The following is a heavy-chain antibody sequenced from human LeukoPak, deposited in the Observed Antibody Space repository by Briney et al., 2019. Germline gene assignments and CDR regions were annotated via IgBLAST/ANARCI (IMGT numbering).Heavy chain of an antibody. Sequence: ASVKVSCKASGYTFTSYYMHWVRQAPGQGLEWMGWINPNSGGTNYAQKFQGRVTMTRDTSISTAYMELSRLRSDDTAVYYCAREVGATYYMDVWGKGTTVTVSS. CDR2: INPNSGGT. CDR3: AREVGATYYMDV. V-gene: IGHV1-2*02. D-gene: IGHD1-26*01. CDR1: GYTFTSYY. J-gene: IGHJ6*03.